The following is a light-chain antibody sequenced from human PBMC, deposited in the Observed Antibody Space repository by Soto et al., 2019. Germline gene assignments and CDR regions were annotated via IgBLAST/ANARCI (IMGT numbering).Light chain of an antibody. J-gene: IGLJ1*01. V-gene: IGLV1-44*01. CDR3: AAWDDSLNGYV. CDR1: SSNIGSNT. CDR2: SNN. Sequence: QSVLTQPPSASGTPGQRVTISCSGSSSNIGSNTVNWYQQLPGTDPKLLIYSNNQRPSGVPDRFSGSKSGTSASLAISALQSEDEADYYCAAWDDSLNGYVFGTGTNVTVL.